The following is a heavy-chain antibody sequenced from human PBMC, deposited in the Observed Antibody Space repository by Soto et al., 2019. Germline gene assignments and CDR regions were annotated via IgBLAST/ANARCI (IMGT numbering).Heavy chain of an antibody. D-gene: IGHD2-21*02. CDR1: GGSISSSSYF. J-gene: IGHJ5*02. Sequence: QLQLQESGPGLVKPSETLSLTCSVSGGSISSSSYFWGWIRQPPGKGLEWIGSIYYSGSTYYNPSPKRRVTVPLDTSKNPFPLKLSSVTPADTAVYYCARHPSDFWFDPWGQGTLVTVSS. V-gene: IGHV4-39*01. CDR3: ARHPSDFWFDP. CDR2: IYYSGST.